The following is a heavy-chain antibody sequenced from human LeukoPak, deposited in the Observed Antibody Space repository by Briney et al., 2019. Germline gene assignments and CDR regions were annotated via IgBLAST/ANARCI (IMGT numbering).Heavy chain of an antibody. J-gene: IGHJ4*02. CDR3: ARDRHQYMVRGVIPHY. CDR2: INTNTGNP. D-gene: IGHD3-10*01. CDR1: GYTFTSYA. Sequence: ASVKVSCKASGYTFTSYAMNWVRQAPGQGLEWMGWINTNTGNPTYAQGFTGRFVFSLDTSVSTAYLQISSLKAEDTAVYYCARDRHQYMVRGVIPHYWGQGTLVTVSS. V-gene: IGHV7-4-1*02.